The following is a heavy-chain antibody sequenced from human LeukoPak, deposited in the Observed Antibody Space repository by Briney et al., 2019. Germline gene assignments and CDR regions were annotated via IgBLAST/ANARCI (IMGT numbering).Heavy chain of an antibody. D-gene: IGHD6-13*01. CDR1: GGTFSSYA. Sequence: SVKVSCKASGGTFSSYAISWVRQAPGQGLEWMGRIIPILGIANYAQKFQGRVTITADKSTSTAYMELSSLRSEDTAVYYCARDTRTRLMDSSSWYYGMDVWGQRTTVTVSS. V-gene: IGHV1-69*04. CDR2: IIPILGIA. CDR3: ARDTRTRLMDSSSWYYGMDV. J-gene: IGHJ6*02.